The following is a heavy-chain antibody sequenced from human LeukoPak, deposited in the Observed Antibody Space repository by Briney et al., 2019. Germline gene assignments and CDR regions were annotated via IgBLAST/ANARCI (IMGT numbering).Heavy chain of an antibody. CDR1: GGSISSYY. D-gene: IGHD4-23*01. Sequence: PSETLSLTCTVSGGSISSYYWSWIRQPPGKGLEWIGYIYYSGSTYYNPSLKSRVTISVDTSKNQFSLKLSSVTAADTAVYYCARGPTTVVTLYYFDYWGQGTLVTVSS. J-gene: IGHJ4*02. V-gene: IGHV4-59*08. CDR3: ARGPTTVVTLYYFDY. CDR2: IYYSGST.